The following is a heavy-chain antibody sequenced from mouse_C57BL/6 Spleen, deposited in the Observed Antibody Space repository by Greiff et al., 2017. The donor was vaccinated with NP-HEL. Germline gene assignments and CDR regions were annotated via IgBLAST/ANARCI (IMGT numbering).Heavy chain of an antibody. CDR2: INPSNGGT. D-gene: IGHD2-4*01. CDR3: ARGYYYDYDWFAY. Sequence: QVQLQQPGTELVKPGASVKLSCKASGYTFTSYWMPWVKQRPGQGLEWIGNINPSNGGTNYNATFKSKATLTVDKSSSTAYMQRSSLTSEDSAVYYCARGYYYDYDWFAYWGQGTLVTVSA. V-gene: IGHV1-53*01. J-gene: IGHJ3*01. CDR1: GYTFTSYW.